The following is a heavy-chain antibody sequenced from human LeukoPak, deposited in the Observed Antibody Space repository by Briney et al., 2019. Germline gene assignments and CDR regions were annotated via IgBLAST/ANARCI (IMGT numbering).Heavy chain of an antibody. J-gene: IGHJ4*02. CDR1: GFTFGDYA. D-gene: IGHD2-2*01. V-gene: IGHV3-49*04. CDR3: TRDSRAYWRSSTSCFDY. Sequence: KPGGSLRLSCTASGFTFGDYAMSWVRQAPGKGLEWVGFIRSKAYGGTTEYAASVKGRFTISRDDSKSIAYLQMNSLKTEDTAVYYCTRDSRAYWRSSTSCFDYWGQGTLVTVSS. CDR2: IRSKAYGGTT.